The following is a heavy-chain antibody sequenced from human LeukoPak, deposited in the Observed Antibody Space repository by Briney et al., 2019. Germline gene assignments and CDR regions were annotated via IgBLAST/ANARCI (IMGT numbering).Heavy chain of an antibody. CDR3: ARRYIVVVPAAPNYYYYYMDV. J-gene: IGHJ6*03. Sequence: SETLSLTCAVYGGSFSGYYWSWIRQPPGKGLEWIGEINHSGSTNYNPSLKSRVTISVDTSKNQFSLKLSSVTAADTAVYYCARRYIVVVPAAPNYYYYYMDVWGKGTTVTVSS. V-gene: IGHV4-34*01. D-gene: IGHD2-2*01. CDR1: GGSFSGYY. CDR2: INHSGST.